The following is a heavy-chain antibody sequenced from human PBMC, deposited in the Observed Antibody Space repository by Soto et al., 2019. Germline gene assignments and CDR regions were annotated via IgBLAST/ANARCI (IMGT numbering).Heavy chain of an antibody. V-gene: IGHV3-23*01. CDR3: ANYLQSVFCTRGVCIPGADFQH. CDR2: ISDSGTRS. J-gene: IGHJ1*01. CDR1: GFTFGSNT. D-gene: IGHD2-8*02. Sequence: ELHLLESGGGLVQPGGSLRLSCAASGFTFGSNTMSWVRQAPGKGLEWVSSISDSGTRSLYADSVKGRFTISRDNSKNTPYLHMNSLRAEDTAVYFCANYLQSVFCTRGVCIPGADFQHWGQGTLVTVSS.